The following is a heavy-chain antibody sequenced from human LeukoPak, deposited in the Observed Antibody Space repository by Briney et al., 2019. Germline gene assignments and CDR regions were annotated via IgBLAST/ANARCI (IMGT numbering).Heavy chain of an antibody. CDR2: INPNSGGT. D-gene: IGHD3-22*01. V-gene: IGHV1-2*02. J-gene: IGHJ5*02. CDR1: GYTFTGYY. Sequence: ASVTVSCKAAGYTFTGYYMHWVRLAPGQGLEWLGWINPNSGGTNYAQKLQGRVAMTRDTAISTAYMELSRLRSDDTAVYYCARGGNSSGYYPFDPWGQGTLVTVSS. CDR3: ARGGNSSGYYPFDP.